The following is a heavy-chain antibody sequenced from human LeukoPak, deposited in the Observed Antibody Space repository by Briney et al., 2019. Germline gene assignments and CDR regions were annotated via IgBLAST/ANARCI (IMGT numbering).Heavy chain of an antibody. D-gene: IGHD1-26*01. V-gene: IGHV4-31*03. CDR1: GGPISSGGYY. CDR2: IYYSGST. Sequence: PSETLSLTCTVSGGPISSGGYYWSWIRQHPGKGLEWIGYIYYSGSTYYNPSLKSRVTISVDTSKNQFSLKLSSVTAADTAVYYCARGAPSGSYSVFDYWGQGTLVTVSS. J-gene: IGHJ4*02. CDR3: ARGAPSGSYSVFDY.